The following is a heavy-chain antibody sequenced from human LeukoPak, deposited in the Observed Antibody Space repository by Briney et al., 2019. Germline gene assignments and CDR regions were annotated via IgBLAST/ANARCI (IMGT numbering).Heavy chain of an antibody. CDR2: INHSGST. CDR1: GGSFSAYY. D-gene: IGHD4-23*01. J-gene: IGHJ4*02. V-gene: IGHV4-34*01. Sequence: PETLSLTCAVYGGSFSAYYWSWIRQPPGKGLEWIGEINHSGSTNYNPSLKSRVTISVDTSKNQFSLKLRSVTAADTAVYYCAGQDLSSTGNSSFDDWGQGTLVTVSS. CDR3: AGQDLSSTGNSSFDD.